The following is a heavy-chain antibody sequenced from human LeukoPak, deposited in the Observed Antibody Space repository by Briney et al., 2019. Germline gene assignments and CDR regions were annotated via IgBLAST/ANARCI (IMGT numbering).Heavy chain of an antibody. CDR3: AKDLRGYDMDFDL. CDR1: GFTFSNIA. CDR2: ISGSGIST. V-gene: IGHV3-23*01. D-gene: IGHD5-12*01. J-gene: IGHJ4*02. Sequence: GGSLRLSCAASGFTFSNIAMSWVRQAPGKGLEWVSSISGSGISTYYADSLKGRFTISRDNFKNTLFLQLNSLRAEDTAVYYCAKDLRGYDMDFDLWGQGTLVTVSS.